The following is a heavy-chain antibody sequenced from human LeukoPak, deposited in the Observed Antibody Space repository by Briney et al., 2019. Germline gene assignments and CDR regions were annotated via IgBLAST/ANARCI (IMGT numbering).Heavy chain of an antibody. V-gene: IGHV4-34*01. Sequence: SETLCLTCAVYGGSFSGYYWSWIRQPPGKGLEWIGEINHSGSTNYNPSLKSRVTISVDTSKNQFSLKLSSVTAADTAVYYCARGDIVVVPAAMIVGATFFDYWGQGTLVTVSS. CDR2: INHSGST. D-gene: IGHD2-2*01. J-gene: IGHJ4*02. CDR1: GGSFSGYY. CDR3: ARGDIVVVPAAMIVGATFFDY.